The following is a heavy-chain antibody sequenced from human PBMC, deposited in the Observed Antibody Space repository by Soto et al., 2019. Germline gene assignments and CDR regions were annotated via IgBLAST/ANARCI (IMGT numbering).Heavy chain of an antibody. Sequence: SETLSLTCTVSGGSISSYYWSWIRQPPGKGLEWIGYIYYSGSTNYNPSLKSRVTISVDTSKNQFSLKLSSVTAADTAVYYCAGGHLGATLGIDYWGQGTLVTVSS. CDR2: IYYSGST. J-gene: IGHJ4*02. CDR3: AGGHLGATLGIDY. D-gene: IGHD1-26*01. V-gene: IGHV4-59*01. CDR1: GGSISSYY.